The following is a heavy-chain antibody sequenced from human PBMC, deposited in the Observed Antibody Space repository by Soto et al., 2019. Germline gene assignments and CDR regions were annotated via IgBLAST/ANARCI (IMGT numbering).Heavy chain of an antibody. CDR3: AKDSSGWASKLLNWFDP. CDR1: GFTFSSYA. CDR2: VSGSGGST. D-gene: IGHD3-9*01. Sequence: PGGSLRLSCAASGFTFSSYAMSWVRQAGGKGLEWVSAVSGSGGSTYYADSVKGRYTISRDNSKNTLYLQLNSRRADDTAVYDCAKDSSGWASKLLNWFDPWGQGTLVTVSS. V-gene: IGHV3-23*01. J-gene: IGHJ5*02.